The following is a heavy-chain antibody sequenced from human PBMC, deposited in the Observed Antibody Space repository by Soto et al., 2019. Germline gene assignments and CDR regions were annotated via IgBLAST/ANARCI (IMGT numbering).Heavy chain of an antibody. J-gene: IGHJ4*02. CDR1: GVSISIYS. CDR3: ARVAVAGTRVDY. D-gene: IGHD6-19*01. CDR2: IYYSGST. V-gene: IGHV4-59*08. Sequence: KASETLSLTCTVSGVSISIYSWNWIRQPPGKGLDWIGYIYYSGSTNCNPSLKSRVTVSVETSKNQFSLKLSSVTATDTAVYYCARVAVAGTRVDYWGQGTLVTVSS.